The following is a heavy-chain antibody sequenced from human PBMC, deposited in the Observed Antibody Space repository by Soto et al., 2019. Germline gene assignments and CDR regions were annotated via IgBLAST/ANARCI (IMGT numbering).Heavy chain of an antibody. J-gene: IGHJ4*02. D-gene: IGHD4-17*01. Sequence: QLLLQESGPGLVKPSETLSLTCAVSGASISESSHYWAWIRQPPGKGLEWIASIYYTGRTYYNPPLRSRRSISIDTSRDQFSLNLSSVTAADMAVYYCARHLGTYGDWAFDFWGQGTLVPVSS. CDR1: GASISESSHY. V-gene: IGHV4-39*01. CDR2: IYYTGRT. CDR3: ARHLGTYGDWAFDF.